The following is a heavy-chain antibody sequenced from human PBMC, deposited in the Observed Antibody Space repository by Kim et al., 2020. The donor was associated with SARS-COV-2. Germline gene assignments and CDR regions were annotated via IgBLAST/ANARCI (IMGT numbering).Heavy chain of an antibody. D-gene: IGHD4-17*01. CDR2: IYYSGST. CDR3: ARGGVTTLDYYYGMDV. J-gene: IGHJ6*02. V-gene: IGHV4-59*01. Sequence: SETLSLTCTVSGGSISSYYWSWIRQPPGKGLEWIGYIYYSGSTNYNPSLKSRVNISVDTSKNQFSLKLSSVTAADTAVYYCARGGVTTLDYYYGMDVWGQGTTVTVSS. CDR1: GGSISSYY.